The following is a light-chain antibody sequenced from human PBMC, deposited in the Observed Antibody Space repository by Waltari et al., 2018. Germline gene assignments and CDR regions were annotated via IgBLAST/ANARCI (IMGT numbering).Light chain of an antibody. CDR3: QQRSNWPLT. CDR1: QSVSSY. CDR2: DAS. Sequence: EIVLTQSPATLSLSPGERATLSCRASQSVSSYLACYQQKPGQGPRLLIYDASNRATGIPARFSGSGSGTDFTLTISSLEPEDFAVYYCQQRSNWPLTFGGGTKVEIK. J-gene: IGKJ4*01. V-gene: IGKV3-11*01.